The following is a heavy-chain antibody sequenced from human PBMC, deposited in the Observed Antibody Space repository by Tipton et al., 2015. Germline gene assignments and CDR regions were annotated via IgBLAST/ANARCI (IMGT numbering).Heavy chain of an antibody. V-gene: IGHV3-33*01. CDR2: IWYDGSNK. D-gene: IGHD2-21*01. CDR1: GFTFSSYG. Sequence: QVQLVQSGGGVVQPGRSLRLSCAASGFTFSSYGMHWVRQAPGKGLEWVAVIWYDGSNKYYADSVKGRFTISRDNFKNTLYLQMNSLRDEDTAVYYCAREDRSLLWPSGFGPWGQGTLVTVSS. J-gene: IGHJ5*02. CDR3: AREDRSLLWPSGFGP.